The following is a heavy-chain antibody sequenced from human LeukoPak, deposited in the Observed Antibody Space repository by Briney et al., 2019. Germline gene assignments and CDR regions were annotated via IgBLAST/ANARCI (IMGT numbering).Heavy chain of an antibody. CDR1: GGSISSSSYY. D-gene: IGHD3-9*01. V-gene: IGHV4-39*01. CDR3: ARHRQLRYFDWLYTDY. CDR2: ISYSAST. J-gene: IGHJ4*02. Sequence: SETLSLTCTVSGGSISSSSYYWGWLRQPPGKGLDWLGSISYSASTYYNPSLKSRVTISVDTSKNHFSLKLSSVTAAHTAVYYCARHRQLRYFDWLYTDYWGQGTLVTVSS.